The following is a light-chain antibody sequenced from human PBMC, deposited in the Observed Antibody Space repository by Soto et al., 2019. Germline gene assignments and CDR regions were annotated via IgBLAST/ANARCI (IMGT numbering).Light chain of an antibody. Sequence: QSVLTQPASVSGSPGQSITISCTGTISDIGGYNFISWYQHHPGKAPKLVIYDVNNRPSGISYRFSASKSGNTASLTISGLQAEDEADYYCASYTRTTTLVFGGGTKLTVL. V-gene: IGLV2-14*01. CDR1: ISDIGGYNF. CDR2: DVN. J-gene: IGLJ2*01. CDR3: ASYTRTTTLV.